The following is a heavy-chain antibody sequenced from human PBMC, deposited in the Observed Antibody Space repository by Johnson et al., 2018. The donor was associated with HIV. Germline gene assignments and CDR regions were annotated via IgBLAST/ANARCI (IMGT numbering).Heavy chain of an antibody. CDR2: ISWNSGSI. V-gene: IGHV3-9*01. Sequence: VQLVESGGGLVQPGRSLRLSCAASGFTFDDYAMHWVRQAPGKGLEWVSGISWNSGSIGYADSVKGRFTISRDNAKNSLYLQMNSLRAEDTALYYCAKAIAARPSGAFDIWGQGTMVTGSS. D-gene: IGHD6-6*01. CDR3: AKAIAARPSGAFDI. J-gene: IGHJ3*02. CDR1: GFTFDDYA.